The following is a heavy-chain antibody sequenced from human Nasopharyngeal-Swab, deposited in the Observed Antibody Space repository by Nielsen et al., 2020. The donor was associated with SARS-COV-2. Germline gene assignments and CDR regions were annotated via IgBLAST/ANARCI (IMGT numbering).Heavy chain of an antibody. CDR2: IYYSGST. V-gene: IGHV4-31*03. J-gene: IGHJ4*02. D-gene: IGHD3/OR15-3a*01. CDR1: GGSISSGGYY. CDR3: ASLWTGYVDY. Sequence: SETLSLTCTVSGGSISSGGYYWSWIRQHPGKGLEWIGYIYYSGSTYYNPSLKSRVTISVDTSKNQFSLKLSSVTAADTAVYYCASLWTGYVDYWGQGTLVTVSS.